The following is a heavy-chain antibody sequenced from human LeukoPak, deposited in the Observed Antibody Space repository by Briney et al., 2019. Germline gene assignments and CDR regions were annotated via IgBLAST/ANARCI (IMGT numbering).Heavy chain of an antibody. CDR2: ISSSSSSYI. CDR3: ARRGIRTTFIDY. CDR1: GFTFSDYS. V-gene: IGHV3-21*04. Sequence: PGGSLRLSCAASGFTFSDYSMNWVRQAPGKGLEWVSSISSSSSSYIYYADSVKGRFTISRDNAKNSLYLQMNSLRAEDTAVYYCARRGIRTTFIDYWGQGTLVTVSS. J-gene: IGHJ4*02. D-gene: IGHD2/OR15-2a*01.